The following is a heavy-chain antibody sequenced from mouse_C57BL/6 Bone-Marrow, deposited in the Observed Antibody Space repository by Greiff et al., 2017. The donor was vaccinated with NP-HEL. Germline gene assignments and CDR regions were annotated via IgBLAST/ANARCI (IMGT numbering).Heavy chain of an antibody. J-gene: IGHJ2*01. D-gene: IGHD1-1*01. CDR3: ARRENYGSSYDYLDY. Sequence: QVTLKVSGPGILQPSPTLSLTCSFSGFSLSTFGMGVGWIRQPSGKGLEWLAHIWWDDDKYYNPALKSRLTISKDTSKNHVFLKIANVDTADTATYSCARRENYGSSYDYLDYWGQGTTLTVSS. CDR2: IWWDDDK. CDR1: GFSLSTFGMG. V-gene: IGHV8-8*01.